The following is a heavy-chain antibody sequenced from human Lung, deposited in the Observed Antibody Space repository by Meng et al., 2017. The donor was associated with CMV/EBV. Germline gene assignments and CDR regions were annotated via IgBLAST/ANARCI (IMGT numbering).Heavy chain of an antibody. CDR3: ARLGVVVPAAQTPAFDI. CDR1: GFTFSSYA. CDR2: ISYDGSNK. J-gene: IGHJ3*02. Sequence: GGSLRLXCAASGFTFSSYAMHWVRQAPGKGLEWVAVISYDGSNKYYADSVKGRFTISRDNSKNTLYLQMNSLRAEDTAVYYCARLGVVVPAAQTPAFDIWGQGXMVT. V-gene: IGHV3-30*04. D-gene: IGHD2-2*01.